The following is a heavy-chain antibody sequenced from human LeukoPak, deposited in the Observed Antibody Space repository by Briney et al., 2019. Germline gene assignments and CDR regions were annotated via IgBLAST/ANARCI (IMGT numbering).Heavy chain of an antibody. V-gene: IGHV1-18*01. D-gene: IGHD1-26*01. Sequence: GASVKDSCKASGYTFTSYGISWVRQAPGQGLEWMGWISAYNGNTNYAQKLQGRVTMTTDTSTSTAYMELRSPRSDDTAVYYCARDALLKWELPGVWGQGTLVTVSS. J-gene: IGHJ4*02. CDR2: ISAYNGNT. CDR1: GYTFTSYG. CDR3: ARDALLKWELPGV.